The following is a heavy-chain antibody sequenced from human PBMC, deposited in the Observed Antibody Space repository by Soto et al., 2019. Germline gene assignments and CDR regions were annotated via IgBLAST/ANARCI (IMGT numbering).Heavy chain of an antibody. Sequence: ASVKVSCKASGYIFTDYYMHWVRQAPGQELGWMGRINPNSGGTNYAQKFQGRVTMTRDTSISTAYTELRSLRSEDTAVYYCARSIVVVTALDYWGQGTLVTVSS. J-gene: IGHJ4*02. CDR3: ARSIVVVTALDY. CDR2: INPNSGGT. V-gene: IGHV1-2*06. D-gene: IGHD2-21*02. CDR1: GYIFTDYY.